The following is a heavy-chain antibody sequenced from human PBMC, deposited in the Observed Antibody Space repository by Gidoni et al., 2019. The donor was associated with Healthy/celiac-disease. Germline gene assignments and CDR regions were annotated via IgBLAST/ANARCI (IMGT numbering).Heavy chain of an antibody. CDR2: INPSSGST. CDR1: GYTFSFYY. J-gene: IGHJ5*02. Sequence: QVQLVQSGAEVKKPGASVKVSCKASGYTFSFYYLHLVRQAPGQGIELMGIINPSSGSTSYARQFQGRVTITRDTSTSTVYMELSSLRSEDTAVYYCARETAAAVDPWGQGTLVTVSS. V-gene: IGHV1-46*03. CDR3: ARETAAAVDP. D-gene: IGHD2-2*01.